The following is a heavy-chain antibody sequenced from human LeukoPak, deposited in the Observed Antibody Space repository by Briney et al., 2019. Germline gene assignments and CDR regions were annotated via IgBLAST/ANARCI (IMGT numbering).Heavy chain of an antibody. CDR1: GGSFSGYY. Sequence: PSETLSLTCAVYGGSFSGYYWSWIRQPPGKGLEWIGEINHSGSTNYNPSLKSRVTISVDTSKNQFSLKLSSVTAADTAVYYCARVPDDYGDYRYGMDVWGQGTTVTVSS. D-gene: IGHD4-17*01. V-gene: IGHV4-34*01. CDR3: ARVPDDYGDYRYGMDV. CDR2: INHSGST. J-gene: IGHJ6*02.